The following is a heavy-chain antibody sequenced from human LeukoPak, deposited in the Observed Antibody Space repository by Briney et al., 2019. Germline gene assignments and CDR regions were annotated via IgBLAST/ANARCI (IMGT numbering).Heavy chain of an antibody. J-gene: IGHJ4*02. CDR2: ISFEGRNK. CDR1: GFTFSSFA. Sequence: SGGSLRLSCAASGFTFSSFAMHWVRQAPGKGLEWVAVISFEGRNKYYADSLKGRFTISRDNSKNTLYLQMNSLRAEDTAVYYCAKTNLGYCSSTSCYGNDYRGQGTLVTVSS. V-gene: IGHV3-30*18. CDR3: AKTNLGYCSSTSCYGNDY. D-gene: IGHD2-2*01.